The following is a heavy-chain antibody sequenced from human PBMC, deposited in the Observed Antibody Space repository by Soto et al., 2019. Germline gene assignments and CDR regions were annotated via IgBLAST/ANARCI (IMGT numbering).Heavy chain of an antibody. Sequence: QVQLVESGGGVVQPGRSLRLSCAASGFTFSSYGMHWVRQAPGKGLEWVAVISYDGSNKYYADSVKGRFTISRDNSKNTLYLQMNSLRAEDTAVYYCAKLGQLPPAYWGQGTLVTVSS. D-gene: IGHD6-6*01. CDR3: AKLGQLPPAY. J-gene: IGHJ4*02. CDR2: ISYDGSNK. CDR1: GFTFSSYG. V-gene: IGHV3-30*18.